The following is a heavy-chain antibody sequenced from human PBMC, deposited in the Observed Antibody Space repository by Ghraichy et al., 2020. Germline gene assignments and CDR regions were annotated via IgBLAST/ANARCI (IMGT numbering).Heavy chain of an antibody. D-gene: IGHD1-26*01. CDR1: GGSISGNNW. Sequence: ESLNISCAVSGGSISGNNWWSWVRQPPGKGLEWIGEIYHSGSTNYNPSLKSRVTISVEKSKNQFSLKLSSVTAADTAVYYCASGVGVTRAFDIWGQGTMVTVSS. CDR3: ASGVGVTRAFDI. J-gene: IGHJ3*02. V-gene: IGHV4-4*02. CDR2: IYHSGST.